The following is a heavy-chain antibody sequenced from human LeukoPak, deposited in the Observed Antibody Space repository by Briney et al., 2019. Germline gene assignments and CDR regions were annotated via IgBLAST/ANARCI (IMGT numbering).Heavy chain of an antibody. CDR3: AREGIAAAATFDY. Sequence: PGGSLRLSCAASGFTFSDYYMSWIRQAPGKGLEWVSYISSSGSTIYYADSVKGRFTISRDNAKNSLYLQMSSLRAEDAAVYYCAREGIAAAATFDYWGQGTLVTVSS. J-gene: IGHJ4*02. D-gene: IGHD6-13*01. V-gene: IGHV3-11*01. CDR1: GFTFSDYY. CDR2: ISSSGSTI.